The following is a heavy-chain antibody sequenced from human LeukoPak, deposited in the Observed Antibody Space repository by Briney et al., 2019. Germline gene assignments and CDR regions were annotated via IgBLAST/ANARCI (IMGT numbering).Heavy chain of an antibody. CDR3: ARERGYRASYCGGDCYSIRSGYFDY. J-gene: IGHJ4*02. CDR2: IYHSGST. D-gene: IGHD2-21*02. Sequence: PSETLSLTCAVSGGSISSSNWWSWVRPPPGKGLEWIGEIYHSGSTNYNPSLKSRVTTPVDKSKNQFSLKLSSVTAADTAVYYCARERGYRASYCGGDCYSIRSGYFDYWGQGTLVTVSS. V-gene: IGHV4-4*02. CDR1: GGSISSSNW.